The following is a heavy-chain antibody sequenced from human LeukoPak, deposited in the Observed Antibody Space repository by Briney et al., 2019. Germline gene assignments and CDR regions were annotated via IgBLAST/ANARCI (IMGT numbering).Heavy chain of an antibody. CDR3: ARIQYSGSSATGDAFDI. V-gene: IGHV4-34*01. D-gene: IGHD1-26*01. J-gene: IGHJ3*02. CDR1: GFTFSSYA. Sequence: PGGSLRLSCAASGFTFSSYAMHWVRQPPGKGLEWIGEINHSGSTNYNPSLKSRVTISVDTSKNQFSLKLSSVTAADTAVYYCARIQYSGSSATGDAFDIWGQGTMVTVSS. CDR2: INHSGST.